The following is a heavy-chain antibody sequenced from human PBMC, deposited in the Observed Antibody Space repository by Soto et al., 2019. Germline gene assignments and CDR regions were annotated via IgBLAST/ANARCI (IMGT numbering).Heavy chain of an antibody. D-gene: IGHD5-12*01. CDR1: GGSISSSSYY. Sequence: QLQLQESRPGLVKPSETLSLTCTVSGGSISSSSYYWGWIRQPPGKGLEWIGSIYYSGSTYYNPSLKSRVTISVDTSKNQFSLKLSSVTAADTAVYYCARHPSIVATIFDYWGQGTLVTVSS. CDR3: ARHPSIVATIFDY. CDR2: IYYSGST. J-gene: IGHJ4*02. V-gene: IGHV4-39*01.